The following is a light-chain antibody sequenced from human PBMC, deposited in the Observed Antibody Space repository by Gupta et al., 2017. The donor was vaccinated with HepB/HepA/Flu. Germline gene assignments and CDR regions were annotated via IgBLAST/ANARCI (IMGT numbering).Light chain of an antibody. CDR3: AAWDDSRNSMV. CDR1: SSHIGSNT. V-gene: IGLV1-44*01. CDR2: INN. J-gene: IGLJ3*02. Sequence: QSVLTPPPSASGPPGQRVTISCSGSSSHIGSNTVNWYQQLPEPAPKLLMYINNQRPSGAPARFSGSNSATSAAVATIGLQAEDEADDYCAAWDDSRNSMVFGGGTKLTVL.